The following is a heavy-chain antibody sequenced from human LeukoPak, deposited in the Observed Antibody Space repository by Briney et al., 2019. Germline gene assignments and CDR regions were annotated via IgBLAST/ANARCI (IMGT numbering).Heavy chain of an antibody. J-gene: IGHJ4*02. Sequence: GGSLRLSCAASGFTFSSYSMNWVRQAPGKGLEWVSSISSSSSYIYYADSVKGRFTISRDNAKNSLYLQMNSLRAEDTAVYYCARDFIEVYALYYFDYWGQGTLVTVSS. V-gene: IGHV3-21*01. CDR2: ISSSSSYI. D-gene: IGHD2-8*01. CDR1: GFTFSSYS. CDR3: ARDFIEVYALYYFDY.